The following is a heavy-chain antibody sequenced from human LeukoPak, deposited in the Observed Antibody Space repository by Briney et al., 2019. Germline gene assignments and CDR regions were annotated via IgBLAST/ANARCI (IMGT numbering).Heavy chain of an antibody. Sequence: PGGSLRLSCAASGFTFSSYSMNWVRQAPGKGLEWVSYISSSGSTMYYADSVKGRFTISRDNAKNALYLQMNSLRAEDTAVYYCATFSDSKSSDFWGQGTLVTVSS. CDR2: ISSSGSTM. J-gene: IGHJ4*02. V-gene: IGHV3-48*04. CDR3: ATFSDSKSSDF. D-gene: IGHD3-3*02. CDR1: GFTFSSYS.